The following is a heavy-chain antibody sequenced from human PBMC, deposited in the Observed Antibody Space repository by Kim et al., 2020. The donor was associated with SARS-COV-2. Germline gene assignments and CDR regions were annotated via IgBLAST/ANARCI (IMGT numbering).Heavy chain of an antibody. CDR3: ARVAPGIAVAGSSFIDY. V-gene: IGHV4-34*01. D-gene: IGHD6-19*01. CDR2: INHSGST. Sequence: SETLSLTCAVYGGSFSGYYWSWIRQPPGKGLEWIGEINHSGSTNYNPSLKSRVTISVDTSKNQFSLKLSSVTAADTAVYYCARVAPGIAVAGSSFIDYWG. J-gene: IGHJ4*01. CDR1: GGSFSGYY.